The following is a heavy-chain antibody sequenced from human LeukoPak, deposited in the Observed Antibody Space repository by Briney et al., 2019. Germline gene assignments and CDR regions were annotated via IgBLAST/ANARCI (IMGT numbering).Heavy chain of an antibody. Sequence: PGGSLRLSCAASGFTFSDYTMNWVRQAPGKGLEWVSSISSGGGYIYYADSVKGRFTISRDSAKNSLYLRMNSLRVEDTAVYYCARDGYGDKNWFDPWGQGTLVTVYS. CDR3: ARDGYGDKNWFDP. CDR1: GFTFSDYT. CDR2: ISSGGGYI. J-gene: IGHJ5*02. D-gene: IGHD4-17*01. V-gene: IGHV3-21*01.